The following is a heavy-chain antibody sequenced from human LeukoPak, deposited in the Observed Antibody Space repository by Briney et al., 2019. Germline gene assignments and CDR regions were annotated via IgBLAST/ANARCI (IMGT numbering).Heavy chain of an antibody. Sequence: PGGSLRLSCAASGFTFSSYWMSWVRQAPGKGLEWVANIKQDGSEKYYVDSVKGRFTISRDNAKNSLYLQMNSLRAEDTALYYCARVGRMITFGGVIAPPDYYYYMDVWGKGTTVTVSS. CDR2: IKQDGSEK. CDR1: GFTFSSYW. CDR3: ARVGRMITFGGVIAPPDYYYYMDV. D-gene: IGHD3-16*02. J-gene: IGHJ6*03. V-gene: IGHV3-7*03.